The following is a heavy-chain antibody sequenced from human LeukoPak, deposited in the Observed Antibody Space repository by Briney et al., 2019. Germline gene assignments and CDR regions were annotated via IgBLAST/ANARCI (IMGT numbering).Heavy chain of an antibody. CDR2: IKGDGSQK. CDR3: AIATTGRGAFGS. CDR1: GFSFSDHW. Sequence: GGSLRLSCAASGFSFSDHWLDWVRQAPGKGLEWVAHIKGDGSQKYYVDSVKGRFTISRDSAKTSLYLQMDSLRAEDTAIYYCAIATTGRGAFGSWGQGTLVSVSS. J-gene: IGHJ4*02. V-gene: IGHV3-7*01. D-gene: IGHD1-1*01.